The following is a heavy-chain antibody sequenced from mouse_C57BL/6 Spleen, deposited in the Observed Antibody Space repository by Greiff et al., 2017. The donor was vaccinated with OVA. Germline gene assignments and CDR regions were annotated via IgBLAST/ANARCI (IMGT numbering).Heavy chain of an antibody. J-gene: IGHJ2*01. CDR1: GYTFTSYW. CDR2: TYPGSGST. CDR3: ARGTTTLDY. Sequence: QVQLQQSGAELVKPGASVKMSCKASGYTFTSYWITWVKQRPGQGLEWIGDTYPGSGSTNYNEKFKSKATLTVDTSSSTAYMQLSSLTSEDSAVYYCARGTTTLDYWGQGTTLTVSS. V-gene: IGHV1-55*01. D-gene: IGHD1-1*01.